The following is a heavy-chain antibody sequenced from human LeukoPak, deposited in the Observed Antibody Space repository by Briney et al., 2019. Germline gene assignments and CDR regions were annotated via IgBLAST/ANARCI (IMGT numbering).Heavy chain of an antibody. D-gene: IGHD4-17*01. CDR2: INHDGGDK. CDR3: TITGGPTVTAFDL. V-gene: IGHV3-7*02. J-gene: IGHJ4*02. Sequence: GGSLRLSCVASGFIFRNYWMSWVRQAPGKGLEWVANINHDGGDKNYVDSVKGRFTISRDNAKSSLYLQMNSLRVEDTAVYYCTITGGPTVTAFDLWGQGILVTVSS. CDR1: GFIFRNYW.